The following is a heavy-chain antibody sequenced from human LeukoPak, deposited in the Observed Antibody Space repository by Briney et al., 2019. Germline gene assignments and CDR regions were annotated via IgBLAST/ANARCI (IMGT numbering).Heavy chain of an antibody. CDR3: ARVVRGVVTSNWFDP. CDR2: VASSGTS. V-gene: IGHV4-59*01. D-gene: IGHD2-21*02. Sequence: PSETLSLTCTVSGDSLNTYYWAWIRQTPGKELEWIAFVASSGTSNYNPSLKSRVSISIDPSKNQFSLALTSVTPADPAVYYCARVVRGVVTSNWFDPWGQGTLVSVSS. CDR1: GDSLNTYY. J-gene: IGHJ5*02.